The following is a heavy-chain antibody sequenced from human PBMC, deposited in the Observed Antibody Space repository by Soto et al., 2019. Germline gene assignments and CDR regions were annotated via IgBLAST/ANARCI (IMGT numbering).Heavy chain of an antibody. Sequence: GGSLRLSCVASGFTLSSYIMSWVRQAPGEGLEWVSSITSNTNYIHYGDSVKGRFAISRDNAKNSLYLQMNSLRADDTAVYFCARDTNYYASGSGVDFWGQGTLVTVSS. CDR2: ITSNTNYI. CDR1: GFTLSSYI. J-gene: IGHJ4*02. V-gene: IGHV3-21*01. D-gene: IGHD3-10*01. CDR3: ARDTNYYASGSGVDF.